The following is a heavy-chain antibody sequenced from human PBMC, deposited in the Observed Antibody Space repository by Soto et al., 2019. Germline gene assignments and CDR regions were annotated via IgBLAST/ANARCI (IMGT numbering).Heavy chain of an antibody. CDR3: AKDLRGPEAGTWYFDL. CDR2: IIASGVIT. Sequence: EVQLLESGGGLVQPGGSLRLACAASGLTFSRYTMGWVRQAPGEGLEWMSAIIASGVITYYADSVKGRFTISRDNSNNTVYLQMNSLRAEDTAVYYCAKDLRGPEAGTWYFDLWGRGTLVTVSS. J-gene: IGHJ2*01. CDR1: GLTFSRYT. D-gene: IGHD6-13*01. V-gene: IGHV3-23*01.